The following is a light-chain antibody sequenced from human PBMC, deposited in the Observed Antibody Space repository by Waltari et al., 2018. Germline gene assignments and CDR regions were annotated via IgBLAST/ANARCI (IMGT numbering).Light chain of an antibody. Sequence: DIVMTQSPDSLAVSLGERATINCKSSQSILYSADNGNYLAWYQKKPGQPPRLLIYWESTRASGVPDRFSGAGSGTDFNFTISSLQAEDVAEYYCQQYYSSPLTFGPGTKVDIK. V-gene: IGKV4-1*01. J-gene: IGKJ3*01. CDR3: QQYYSSPLT. CDR1: QSILYSADNGNY. CDR2: WES.